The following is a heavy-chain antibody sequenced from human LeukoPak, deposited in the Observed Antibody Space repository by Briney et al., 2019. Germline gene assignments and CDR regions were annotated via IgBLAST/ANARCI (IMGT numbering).Heavy chain of an antibody. Sequence: PGGSLRLSCAASGFTFSSYGMHWVRQAPGKGLEWVAFIRYDGSNKYYADSVKGRFTISRDNSKNTLYLQMNSLRAEDTAVYYCAKGGSEGGYDFAIMDYWGQGTLVTVSS. CDR3: AKGGSEGGYDFAIMDY. J-gene: IGHJ4*02. CDR1: GFTFSSYG. CDR2: IRYDGSNK. V-gene: IGHV3-30*02. D-gene: IGHD5-12*01.